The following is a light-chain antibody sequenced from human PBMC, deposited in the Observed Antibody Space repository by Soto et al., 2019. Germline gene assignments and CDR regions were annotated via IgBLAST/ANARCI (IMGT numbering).Light chain of an antibody. Sequence: QSALTQPPSVSGSPGQSVAISCTGTSSDVGSYNRVSWYQQPPGTAPKVMIYEVSNRPSGVPDRFSGSKSGNTASLTISGLQAEDESYYYCSSYTSSVTYVFGTGTKVTVL. CDR3: SSYTSSVTYV. J-gene: IGLJ1*01. CDR1: SSDVGSYNR. CDR2: EVS. V-gene: IGLV2-18*02.